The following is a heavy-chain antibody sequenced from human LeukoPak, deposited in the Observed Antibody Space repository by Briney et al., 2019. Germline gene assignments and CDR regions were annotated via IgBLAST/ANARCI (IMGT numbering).Heavy chain of an antibody. D-gene: IGHD3-9*01. CDR1: GFTFSSYA. Sequence: GGSLGLSCAASGFTFSSYAMGWVRQAPGKGLEWVSAISGSGGSTYYADSVKGRFTISRDNSKNTLYLQMNSLRAEDTAVYYCARVLRYFDWLLTFDYWGQGTLVTVSS. CDR2: ISGSGGST. V-gene: IGHV3-23*01. CDR3: ARVLRYFDWLLTFDY. J-gene: IGHJ4*02.